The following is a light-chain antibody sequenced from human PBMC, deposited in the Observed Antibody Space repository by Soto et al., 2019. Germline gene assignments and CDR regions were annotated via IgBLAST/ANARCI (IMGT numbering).Light chain of an antibody. CDR1: QSVSSY. Sequence: EAVLTQAPATLSLSPVERDTLSCRASQSVSSYLAWYQQKPGQAPRLLIYDASNRATGIPARFSGSGSGTDFTLTISSLEPEDFAVYYCQQRSNWPSITFGQGTRLEIK. CDR3: QQRSNWPSIT. J-gene: IGKJ5*01. CDR2: DAS. V-gene: IGKV3-11*01.